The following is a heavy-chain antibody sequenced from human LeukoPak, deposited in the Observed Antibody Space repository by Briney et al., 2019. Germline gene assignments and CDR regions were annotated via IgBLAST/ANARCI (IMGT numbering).Heavy chain of an antibody. CDR1: GFTFSTYS. CDR2: ISGSSTYI. Sequence: GGSLRLFCAASGFTFSTYSMNWLRQAPGKGLEWVSSISGSSTYIFYADSVKGRFTISRDNAKNSLYLQMNSLRVEDTAVYYCARVKGTERDYWGQGTLVTVSS. CDR3: ARVKGTERDY. D-gene: IGHD3/OR15-3a*01. J-gene: IGHJ4*02. V-gene: IGHV3-21*01.